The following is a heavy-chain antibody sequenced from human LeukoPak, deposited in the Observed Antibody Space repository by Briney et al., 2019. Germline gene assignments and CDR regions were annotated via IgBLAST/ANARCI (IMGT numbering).Heavy chain of an antibody. V-gene: IGHV3-74*01. J-gene: IGHJ3*02. Sequence: GGSLRLSCAASGLTFSRHWMFWVRQVPGEGLVWVSQIDRDGKSTGYADSVKGRFTISRDNAKNTLYLQMNSLRAEDTAVYYCATETSAWSAFDIWGQGTMVTVSA. CDR3: ATETSAWSAFDI. CDR1: GLTFSRHW. CDR2: IDRDGKST. D-gene: IGHD6-19*01.